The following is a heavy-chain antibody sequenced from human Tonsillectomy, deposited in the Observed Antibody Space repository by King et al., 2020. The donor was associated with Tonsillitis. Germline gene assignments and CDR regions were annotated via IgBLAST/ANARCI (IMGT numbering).Heavy chain of an antibody. CDR1: GYSFTSYW. CDR3: ARHSPYYYDSSAFYS. Sequence: QLVQSGAEVKKPGESLRISCKGSGYSFTSYWISWVRQMPGKGLEWMGRIDPSDSYTNYSPSFQGHVTISADKSISTAYLQWSSLKASVTAMYYCARHSPYYYDSSAFYSWGQGTLVTVSS. CDR2: IDPSDSYT. J-gene: IGHJ4*02. V-gene: IGHV5-10-1*03. D-gene: IGHD3-22*01.